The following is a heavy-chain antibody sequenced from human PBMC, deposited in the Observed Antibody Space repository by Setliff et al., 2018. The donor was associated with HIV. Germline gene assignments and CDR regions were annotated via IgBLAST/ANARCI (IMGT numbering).Heavy chain of an antibody. V-gene: IGHV3-11*05. J-gene: IGHJ4*02. D-gene: IGHD3-9*01. CDR2: ISGGSTSHM. CDR1: GFTFDDYA. Sequence: GGSLRLSCAASGFTFDDYAMHWIRQAPGKGLEWVSYISGGSTSHMNYADSVKGRFTISRDNAKNSLYLQMNSLRAEDTALYYCAREPYYDILTGYLDYWGQGALVTVSS. CDR3: AREPYYDILTGYLDY.